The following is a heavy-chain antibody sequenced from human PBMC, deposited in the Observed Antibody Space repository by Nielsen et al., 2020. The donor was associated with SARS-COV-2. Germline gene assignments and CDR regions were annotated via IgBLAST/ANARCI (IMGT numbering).Heavy chain of an antibody. CDR2: MNPNSGNT. D-gene: IGHD3-16*01. Sequence: ASVKVSCKASGYSFTSYDINWVRQAPGHGLEWMGWMNPNSGNTGYAQKFQGRVTMTRNTSTGTAHMELTSLRSEDTAVYYCARSRLVTYFSPSRTKGAMDVWGQGTTVTVSS. V-gene: IGHV1-8*01. J-gene: IGHJ6*02. CDR1: GYSFTSYD. CDR3: ARSRLVTYFSPSRTKGAMDV.